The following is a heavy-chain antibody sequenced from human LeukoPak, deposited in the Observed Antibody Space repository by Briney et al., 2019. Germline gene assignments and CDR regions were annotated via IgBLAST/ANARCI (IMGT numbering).Heavy chain of an antibody. J-gene: IGHJ4*02. V-gene: IGHV3-23*01. CDR2: ISGSGGST. Sequence: GGSLRLSCAASGFTVSSNYMSWVRQAPGKGLEWVSAISGSGGSTYYADSVKGRFTISRDNSKNTLYLQMNSLRAEDTAVYYCAKDHPFIAAATDWGQGTLVTVSS. CDR1: GFTVSSNY. D-gene: IGHD6-13*01. CDR3: AKDHPFIAAATD.